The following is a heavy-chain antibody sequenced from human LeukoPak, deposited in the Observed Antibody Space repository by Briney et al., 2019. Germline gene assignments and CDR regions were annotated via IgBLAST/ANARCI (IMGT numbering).Heavy chain of an antibody. Sequence: GGSLRLSCTPSGVTFSNYALDWVRQAPGKGLEWVAAISYDGTKTYYTDSGKGRFTISRDDPDNTLSLQMDSLRGEYTSLYYCASSTTGAGTFWFAPWGQGPLVILSS. CDR1: GVTFSNYA. J-gene: IGHJ5*02. CDR2: ISYDGTKT. V-gene: IGHV3-30*04. CDR3: ASSTTGAGTFWFAP. D-gene: IGHD6-19*01.